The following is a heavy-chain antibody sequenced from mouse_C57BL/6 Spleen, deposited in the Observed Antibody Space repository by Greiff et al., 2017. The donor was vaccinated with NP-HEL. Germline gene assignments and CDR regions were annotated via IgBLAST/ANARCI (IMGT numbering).Heavy chain of an antibody. CDR1: GYTFTSYD. CDR3: ARVGPDYDEAMDY. V-gene: IGHV1-85*01. Sequence: QVQLQQSGPELVKPGASVKLSCKASGYTFTSYDINWVKQRPGQGLEWIGWIYPRDGSTKYNEKFKGKATLTVDTSSSTAYMELHSLTSEDSAVYFCARVGPDYDEAMDYWGQGNSVTVSS. CDR2: IYPRDGST. D-gene: IGHD2-3*01. J-gene: IGHJ4*01.